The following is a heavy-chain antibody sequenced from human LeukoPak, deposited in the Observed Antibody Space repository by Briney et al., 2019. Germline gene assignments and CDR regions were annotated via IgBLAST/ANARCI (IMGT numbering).Heavy chain of an antibody. CDR3: ASMSRGVILGPNYYSYYMDV. V-gene: IGHV4-39*01. CDR1: GGSMSSPSFY. Sequence: PSETLSLTCSVSGGSMSSPSFYWAWIRQPPGKGLEWIGNIYYSGSTYYNPPLQSRVTISVDTSKNQCSLKLTSVTAADKAVYYCASMSRGVILGPNYYSYYMDVWGKGATVIVSS. D-gene: IGHD3-10*01. J-gene: IGHJ6*03. CDR2: IYYSGST.